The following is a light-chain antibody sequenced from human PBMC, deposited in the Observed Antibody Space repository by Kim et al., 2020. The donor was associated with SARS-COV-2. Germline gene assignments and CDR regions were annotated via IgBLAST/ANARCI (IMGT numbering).Light chain of an antibody. CDR1: STKLDSEP. CDR2: SNN. Sequence: QLVTISCPGSSTKLDSEPVNWHHKLTETAPELLIYSNNQRASGVPARFSCSKSDPSDSLAISGLQSEDEVDYYCAAWDVSLNGYVFGTGTKVNVL. V-gene: IGLV1-44*01. J-gene: IGLJ1*01. CDR3: AAWDVSLNGYV.